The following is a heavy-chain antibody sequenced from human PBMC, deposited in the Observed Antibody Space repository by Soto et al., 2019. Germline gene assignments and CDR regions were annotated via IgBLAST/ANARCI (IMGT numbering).Heavy chain of an antibody. CDR3: AREGGGSGYAFDI. CDR1: GYTFTGYY. D-gene: IGHD3-22*01. V-gene: IGHV1-2*04. J-gene: IGHJ3*02. CDR2: INPNSGGT. Sequence: ASVKVSCKASGYTFTGYYMHWVRQAPGQGLEWMGWINPNSGGTNYAQKFQGWVTMTRDTSISTAYMELSRLRSDDTAVYYCAREGGGSGYAFDIWGQGTMVTVSS.